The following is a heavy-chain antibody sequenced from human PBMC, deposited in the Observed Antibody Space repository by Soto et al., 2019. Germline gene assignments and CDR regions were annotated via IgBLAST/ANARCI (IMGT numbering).Heavy chain of an antibody. J-gene: IGHJ4*02. V-gene: IGHV4-59*01. CDR1: GGSISSYY. D-gene: IGHD5-18*01. Sequence: QVQLQESGPGLVKPSETLSLTCTVSGGSISSYYWSWIRQSPGKGLEWIGYIYYSGSTKYNPSLNSRVNISVDTSKNQFSLKLSSVTAADTAVYYCARGRGDTAMAWYYWGQGTLVTVSS. CDR2: IYYSGST. CDR3: ARGRGDTAMAWYY.